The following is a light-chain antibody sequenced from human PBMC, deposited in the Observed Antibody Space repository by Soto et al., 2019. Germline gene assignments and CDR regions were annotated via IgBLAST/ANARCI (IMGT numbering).Light chain of an antibody. CDR3: QQSYSTPPYT. CDR1: QSISSY. Sequence: DIQMTQSPSSLSASVGDRVTITCRASQSISSYLNWYPQKPGKAPKLLIYAASSLQSGVPSRFXGSGYGTDFTLTISSLQPEDFANYYCQQSYSTPPYTCGQGTKLEI. V-gene: IGKV1-39*01. J-gene: IGKJ2*01. CDR2: AAS.